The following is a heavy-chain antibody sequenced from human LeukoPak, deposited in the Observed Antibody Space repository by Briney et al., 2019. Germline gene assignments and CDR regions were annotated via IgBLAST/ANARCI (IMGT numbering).Heavy chain of an antibody. CDR1: RFTFSSYA. V-gene: IGHV3-23*01. CDR3: AKDETSYGQVIDY. CDR2: ISGSGGGT. D-gene: IGHD5-18*01. Sequence: GGSLRLSCAASRFTFSSYAMSWVRQAPGKGLEWVSAISGSGGGTYYADSVKGRFTISRDNSKNTLYLQMNSLRAEDTAVYYCAKDETSYGQVIDYWGQGTLVTVSS. J-gene: IGHJ4*02.